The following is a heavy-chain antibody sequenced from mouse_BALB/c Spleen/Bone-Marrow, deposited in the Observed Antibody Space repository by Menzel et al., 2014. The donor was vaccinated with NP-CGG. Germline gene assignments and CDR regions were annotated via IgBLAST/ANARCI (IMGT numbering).Heavy chain of an antibody. D-gene: IGHD1-1*01. CDR2: IYPSDSYT. J-gene: IGHJ2*01. V-gene: IGHV1-69*02. CDR1: GYTLTSYW. CDR3: TREGYYGSSYVDY. Sequence: QVQLQQSGAELVRPGASVKLSCKASGYTLTSYWINWVKQRPGQGLEWIGNIYPSDSYTNYSQKFKDKATLTVDKSSSTAYMQLSSPTSEDSAVYYCTREGYYGSSYVDYWGQGTTLTVSS.